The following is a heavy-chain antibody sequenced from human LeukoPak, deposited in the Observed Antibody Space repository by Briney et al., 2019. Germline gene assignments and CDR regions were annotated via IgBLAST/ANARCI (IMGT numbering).Heavy chain of an antibody. Sequence: PGGSLRLSCAASGFTFTTYAMNWVRQAPGKGLEWVSAISNSGGSTYYADSVKGRFTISRDNSKNTLYLQMNSLRAEDTARYYCAKYKRLSGGFDSWGQGTLVTVSS. D-gene: IGHD1-1*01. CDR2: ISNSGGST. CDR1: GFTFTTYA. CDR3: AKYKRLSGGFDS. V-gene: IGHV3-23*01. J-gene: IGHJ5*01.